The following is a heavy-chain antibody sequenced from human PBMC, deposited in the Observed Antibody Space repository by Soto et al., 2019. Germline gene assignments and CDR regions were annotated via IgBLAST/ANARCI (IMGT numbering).Heavy chain of an antibody. CDR3: ARATSGYDFTALDY. J-gene: IGHJ4*02. CDR1: GGSISSYY. Sequence: SETLSLTCTVSGGSISSYYWSWIRQPPGKGLEWIGYIYYSGSTNYNPSLKSRVTLSVDTSKNQFSLKLSSVTAADTAVYYCARATSGYDFTALDYWGQGTLVTVSS. D-gene: IGHD5-12*01. V-gene: IGHV4-59*01. CDR2: IYYSGST.